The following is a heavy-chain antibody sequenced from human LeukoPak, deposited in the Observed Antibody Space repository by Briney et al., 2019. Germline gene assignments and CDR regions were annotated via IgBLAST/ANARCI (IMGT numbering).Heavy chain of an antibody. CDR2: TYSGGST. CDR1: GFTFSSYA. J-gene: IGHJ4*02. Sequence: GRSLRLSCAASGFTFSSYAMHWVRQAPGKGLEWVSVTYSGGSTYYADSVKGRFTISRDNSKNTLYLQMNSLRAEDTAVYYCARDGIAVAGSGDYWGQGTLVTVSS. CDR3: ARDGIAVAGSGDY. D-gene: IGHD6-19*01. V-gene: IGHV3-66*01.